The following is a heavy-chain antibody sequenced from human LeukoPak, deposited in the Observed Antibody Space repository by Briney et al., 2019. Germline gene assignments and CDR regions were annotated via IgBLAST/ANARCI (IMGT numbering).Heavy chain of an antibody. CDR3: ARPPIGATFGSNYMDV. D-gene: IGHD3-16*01. CDR2: ISSSCSTI. J-gene: IGHJ6*03. Sequence: PGGSLRLSCAASGFTFSDYYMSWIRQAPGKGLEWVSYISSSCSTIYYADSVKGRFTISGDNAKNSLYLQMNSLRAEDTAVYYCARPPIGATFGSNYMDVWGKGTTVTVSS. V-gene: IGHV3-11*04. CDR1: GFTFSDYY.